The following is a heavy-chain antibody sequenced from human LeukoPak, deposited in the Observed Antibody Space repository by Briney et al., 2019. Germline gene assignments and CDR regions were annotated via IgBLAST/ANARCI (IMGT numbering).Heavy chain of an antibody. V-gene: IGHV5-51*01. D-gene: IGHD2-2*01. J-gene: IGHJ3*02. CDR2: IYPGDSDT. Sequence: GESLKISWKGSGNSFTSYWIGRVRQSPGKGLEWVGIIYPGDSDTRYSTFLQVQVTISADKSISTAYLQWSSLKASDTAMYYCARQFRYCSSTSCYHGNDAFDIWGQGTMVTVSS. CDR1: GNSFTSYW. CDR3: ARQFRYCSSTSCYHGNDAFDI.